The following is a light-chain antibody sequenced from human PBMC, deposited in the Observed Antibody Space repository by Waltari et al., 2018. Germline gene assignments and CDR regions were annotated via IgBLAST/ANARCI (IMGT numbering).Light chain of an antibody. V-gene: IGKV4-1*01. CDR2: WAS. J-gene: IGKJ1*01. CDR1: QSVLYSSNKKNY. CDR3: QQYYSTLSWT. Sequence: DIVMTQSPDSLAVSLGERATINCKSSQSVLYSSNKKNYLAWDQQKPGQSPKLLIYWASTRESGVPDRFSGSESETDFTLTISNLQAEDVAVYYCQQYYSTLSWTFGQGTKVEIK.